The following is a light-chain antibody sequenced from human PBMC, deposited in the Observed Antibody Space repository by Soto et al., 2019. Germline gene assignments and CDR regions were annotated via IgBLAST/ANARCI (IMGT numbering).Light chain of an antibody. CDR2: EVS. CDR3: SPYGSTPYV. CDR1: SSDVGDYDY. Sequence: QSVLTQPASVSGSPGQSITISCTGTSSDVGDYDYVSWYQQHPGKAPKLIIHEVSARPSGISDRFSGSKSGNTASLTISGLQAEDEADYYCSPYGSTPYVFGTGTKVTVL. V-gene: IGLV2-14*03. J-gene: IGLJ1*01.